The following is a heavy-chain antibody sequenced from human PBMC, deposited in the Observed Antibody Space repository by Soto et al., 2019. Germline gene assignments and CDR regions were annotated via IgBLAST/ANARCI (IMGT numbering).Heavy chain of an antibody. CDR1: GFTFSSYG. CDR3: AKGSGYRPLDY. Sequence: QTGGSLRLSCAASGFTFSSYGMHWVRQAPGKGLEWVAVISYDGSNKYYADSVKGRFTISRDNSKNTLYLQMNSLRAEDTAVYYCAKGSGYRPLDYWGQGTLVTVSS. CDR2: ISYDGSNK. J-gene: IGHJ4*02. V-gene: IGHV3-30*18. D-gene: IGHD5-12*01.